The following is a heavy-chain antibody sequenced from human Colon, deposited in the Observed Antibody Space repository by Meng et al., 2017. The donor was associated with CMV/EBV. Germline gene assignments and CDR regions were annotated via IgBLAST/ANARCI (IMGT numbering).Heavy chain of an antibody. V-gene: IGHV4-34*01. Sequence: RQWGPGLLKPSGSLPLPCAVYGESFSGSYWTWIRQPPGRGLEWIGESYYTGSTNYSPSLKSRVTISLDTSKNQFSLKLNSVTAADTAVYYCARATKSSCWEVLDYWGHGTLVTVSS. CDR3: ARATKSSCWEVLDY. D-gene: IGHD2-2*01. J-gene: IGHJ4*01. CDR1: GESFSGSY. CDR2: SYYTGST.